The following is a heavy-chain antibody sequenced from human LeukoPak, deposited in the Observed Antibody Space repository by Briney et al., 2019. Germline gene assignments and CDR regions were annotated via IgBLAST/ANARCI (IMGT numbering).Heavy chain of an antibody. CDR3: ASVPGVTRYFVS. V-gene: IGHV3-7*01. J-gene: IGHJ4*02. CDR2: IKQDGREK. Sequence: GGSLRHSCAASGFTFTCCWMSWVRQTPGKGLQWVASIKQDGREKFYADSVKGRFTISRDNAKNSLYLQVNSLRAEDTAVSFCASVPGVTRYFVSWSQGVLVTVSS. D-gene: IGHD4-23*01. CDR1: GFTFTCCW.